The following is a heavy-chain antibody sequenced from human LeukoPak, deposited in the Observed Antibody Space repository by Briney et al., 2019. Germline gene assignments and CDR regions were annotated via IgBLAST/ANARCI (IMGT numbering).Heavy chain of an antibody. CDR1: GGSISSYY. D-gene: IGHD6-19*01. V-gene: IGHV4-59*01. CDR3: AIGSDSSGGDY. Sequence: SETLSLTCTVSGGSISSYYWSWIRQPPGKGLEWIGYIYYSGGTNYNPSLKSRVTISVDTSKNQFSLKLSSVTAADTAVYYCAIGSDSSGGDYWGQGTLVTVSS. J-gene: IGHJ4*02. CDR2: IYYSGGT.